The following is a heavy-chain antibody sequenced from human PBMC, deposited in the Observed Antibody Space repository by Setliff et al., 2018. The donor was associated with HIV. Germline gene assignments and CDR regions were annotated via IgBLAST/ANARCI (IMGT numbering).Heavy chain of an antibody. CDR2: LFYNGNI. CDR1: GFSFSLYA. Sequence: GSLRLSCRASGFSFSLYAMSWVRQAPGKGLELIGNLFYNGNININPSLKSRVTISGDTTKNQISLKLTSVTAADTAVYYCARGGRSTVTEWAWFDPWGQGTLVTVSS. V-gene: IGHV4-39*07. D-gene: IGHD4-4*01. J-gene: IGHJ5*02. CDR3: ARGGRSTVTEWAWFDP.